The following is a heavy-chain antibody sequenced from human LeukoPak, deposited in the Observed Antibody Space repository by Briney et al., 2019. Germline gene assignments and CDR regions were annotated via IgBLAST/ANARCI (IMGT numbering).Heavy chain of an antibody. CDR3: ARFDNTGFYYYGH. Sequence: SETLSLTCAVYGGSFSGYYWSWIRQPPGKGLGWIGEINHSGSTNYNPSLKSRVTISVDTSKNQFSLKLSSVTAADTAVYYCARFDNTGFYYYGHWGQGTLVTVSS. V-gene: IGHV4-34*01. CDR2: INHSGST. J-gene: IGHJ4*02. CDR1: GGSFSGYY. D-gene: IGHD3-10*01.